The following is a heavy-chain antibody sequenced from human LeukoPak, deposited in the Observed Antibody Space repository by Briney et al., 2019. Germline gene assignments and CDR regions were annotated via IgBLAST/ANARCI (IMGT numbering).Heavy chain of an antibody. D-gene: IGHD2-8*01. CDR3: ARDRSGYCTNGVCSSHPYYYYYYMDV. J-gene: IGHJ6*03. V-gene: IGHV1-2*02. CDR1: GYTFTGYY. Sequence: ASVKVSCKASGYTFTGYYMHWVRQAPGQGLAWMGWINPNSGGTNYAQKFQGRVTMTRDTSISTAYMELSRLRSDDTAVYYCARDRSGYCTNGVCSSHPYYYYYYMDVWGKGTTVTVSS. CDR2: INPNSGGT.